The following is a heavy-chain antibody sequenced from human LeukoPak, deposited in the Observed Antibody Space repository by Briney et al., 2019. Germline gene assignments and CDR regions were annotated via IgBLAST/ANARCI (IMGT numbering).Heavy chain of an antibody. CDR3: AVLTVGGAYYDILTGYSRADY. Sequence: PGGSLRLSCAASGFTFSSYGMHWVRQAPGKGLEWVAFIRYDGSNKYYADSVKGRFTISRDNSKNTLYLQMNSLRAEDTAVYYCAVLTVGGAYYDILTGYSRADYWGQGTPVTVSS. CDR2: IRYDGSNK. CDR1: GFTFSSYG. D-gene: IGHD3-9*01. V-gene: IGHV3-30*02. J-gene: IGHJ4*02.